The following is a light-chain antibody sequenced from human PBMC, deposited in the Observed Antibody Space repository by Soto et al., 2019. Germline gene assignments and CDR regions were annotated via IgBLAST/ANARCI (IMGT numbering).Light chain of an antibody. J-gene: IGLJ1*01. CDR1: SSDVGGYNY. V-gene: IGLV2-14*01. Sequence: ALTQPASVSGSDGQSITISCTGTSSDVGGYNYVSWYQQRPGKAPKLMIFGVSNRPSGVSNRFSGSKSDNTASLTISGLQGDDEADYYCSSYTGNSPFFVFGTGTKVTVL. CDR2: GVS. CDR3: SSYTGNSPFFV.